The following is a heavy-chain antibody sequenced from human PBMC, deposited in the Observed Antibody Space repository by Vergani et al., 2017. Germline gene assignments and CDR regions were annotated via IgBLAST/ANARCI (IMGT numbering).Heavy chain of an antibody. V-gene: IGHV1-18*01. J-gene: IGHJ6*02. CDR3: ARDRRSTIFGVVTGGYYVMDV. CDR2: ISAYNGNT. Sequence: QVQLVQSGAEVKKPGASVKVSCKASGYTFTSSGISWVRQAPGQGLEWMGWISAYNGNTNYAQKLQGRVTMTTDTSTSTAYMELRSLRSDDTAVYYCARDRRSTIFGVVTGGYYVMDVWGQGTTVTVSS. CDR1: GYTFTSSG. D-gene: IGHD3-3*01.